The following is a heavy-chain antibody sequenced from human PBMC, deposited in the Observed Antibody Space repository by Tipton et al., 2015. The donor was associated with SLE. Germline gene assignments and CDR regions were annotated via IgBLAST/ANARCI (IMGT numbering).Heavy chain of an antibody. CDR3: AKLLSDILTGVDY. D-gene: IGHD3-9*01. V-gene: IGHV3-23*01. J-gene: IGHJ4*02. Sequence: GSLRLSCAASGFTFSSYAMSWVRQAPGKGLEWVSGISGSGGSTYNTRSVKGRFTISRDNSKNTLYLQMNSLRAEDTAVYYCAKLLSDILTGVDYWGQGTLVTVSS. CDR2: ISGSGGST. CDR1: GFTFSSYA.